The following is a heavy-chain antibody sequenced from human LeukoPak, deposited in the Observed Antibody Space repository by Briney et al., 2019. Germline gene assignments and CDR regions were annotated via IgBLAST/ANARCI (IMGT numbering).Heavy chain of an antibody. CDR3: VKDGERFLEWLLSNFDY. D-gene: IGHD3-3*01. CDR2: ITTSGGST. Sequence: PGGSLRLSCAASGFIFSSYAMSWVRQAPGKGLEWVSAITTSGGSTYYADSVKGRFTISRDNSKNTLHLQMNSLRAEDTAVYYCVKDGERFLEWLLSNFDYWGQGTLVTVSS. CDR1: GFIFSSYA. J-gene: IGHJ4*02. V-gene: IGHV3-23*01.